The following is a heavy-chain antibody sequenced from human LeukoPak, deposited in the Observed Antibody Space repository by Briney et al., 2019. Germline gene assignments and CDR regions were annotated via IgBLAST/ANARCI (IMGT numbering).Heavy chain of an antibody. CDR3: ARSTAAGNSGNYYYYYMDV. CDR1: GGSISSYY. J-gene: IGHJ6*03. D-gene: IGHD6-13*01. Sequence: PSETLSLTCTVSGGSISSYYWSWIRQPAGEGLEWIGRIYTSGSTNYNPSLKSRVTMSVDTSKNQFSLKLSSVTAADTAVYYCARSTAAGNSGNYYYYYMDVWGKGTTVTVSS. CDR2: IYTSGST. V-gene: IGHV4-4*07.